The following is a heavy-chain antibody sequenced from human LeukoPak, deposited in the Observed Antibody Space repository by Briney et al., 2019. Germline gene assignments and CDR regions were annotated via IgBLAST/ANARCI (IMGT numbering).Heavy chain of an antibody. D-gene: IGHD3-22*01. CDR3: AKADGYYHDISSSFDY. CDR1: GFTFSSYA. CDR2: ISGSGTST. V-gene: IGHV3-23*01. Sequence: PGGSLRLSCTTSGFTFSSYAMSWVRQAPGKGLEWVSGISGSGTSTYYADSVKGRFTISRDNSKNTLYMQMSSLRAEDTAVYYCAKADGYYHDISSSFDYWGQGALVTVSS. J-gene: IGHJ4*02.